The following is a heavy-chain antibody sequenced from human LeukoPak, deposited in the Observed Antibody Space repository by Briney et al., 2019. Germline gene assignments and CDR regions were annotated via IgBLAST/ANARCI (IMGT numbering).Heavy chain of an antibody. V-gene: IGHV3-30*18. CDR3: AKDSARYSSSWLNLPDY. D-gene: IGHD6-13*01. CDR2: ISYDGSNK. CDR1: GFTFSSYG. J-gene: IGHJ4*02. Sequence: HPGGSLRLSCAASGFTFSSYGMHWVRQAPGKGLEWVAVISYDGSNKYYADSVKGRFTISRDNSKNTLYLQMNSLRAEDTAVYYCAKDSARYSSSWLNLPDYWGQGTLVTVSS.